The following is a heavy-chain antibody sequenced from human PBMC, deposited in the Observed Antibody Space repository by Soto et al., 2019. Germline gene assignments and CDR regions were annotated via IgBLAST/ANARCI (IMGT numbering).Heavy chain of an antibody. J-gene: IGHJ6*02. CDR1: GFTFRNYA. CDR2: IGLGSSPK. V-gene: IGHV3-48*04. CDR3: ARYDSSGYYWPYYYYGMDV. D-gene: IGHD3-22*01. Sequence: GGSLRLSCVASGFTFRNYALSWVRQAPGKGLEWISSIGLGSSPKYYADSVEGRFTISRDNAKNSLYLQMNSLRAEDTAVYYCARYDSSGYYWPYYYYGMDVWGQGTTVTVSS.